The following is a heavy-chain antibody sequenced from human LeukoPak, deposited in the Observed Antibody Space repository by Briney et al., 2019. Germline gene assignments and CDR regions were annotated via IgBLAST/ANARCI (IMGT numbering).Heavy chain of an antibody. D-gene: IGHD3-16*01. Sequence: GSLRLSCAASGFTVSNNYMTWVRQAPGKGLEWVSVIHIGGDTYYADSVKGRFTISRDNSKNTLYLQMNSLRAEDTAVYYCAKAGYYDYVWGSSSYYMDVWGKGTTVTVSS. V-gene: IGHV3-53*01. CDR2: IHIGGDT. J-gene: IGHJ6*03. CDR3: AKAGYYDYVWGSSSYYMDV. CDR1: GFTVSNNY.